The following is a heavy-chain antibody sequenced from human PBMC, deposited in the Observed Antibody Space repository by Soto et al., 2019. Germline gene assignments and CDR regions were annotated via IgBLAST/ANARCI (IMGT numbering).Heavy chain of an antibody. D-gene: IGHD3-22*01. V-gene: IGHV3-11*06. CDR3: ARSLTRNYYYDSSGYHGAFDI. Sequence: PGGSLRLSCAAAGFTFSDYYMSWIRQAPGKGLEWVSYISSSSSYTNYADSVKGRFTISRDNAKNSLYLQMNSLRAEDTAVYYCARSLTRNYYYDSSGYHGAFDIWGQGTMVTV. CDR1: GFTFSDYY. CDR2: ISSSSSYT. J-gene: IGHJ3*02.